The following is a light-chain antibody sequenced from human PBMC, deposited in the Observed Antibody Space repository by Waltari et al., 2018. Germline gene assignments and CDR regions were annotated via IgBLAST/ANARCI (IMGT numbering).Light chain of an antibody. Sequence: DIQMTQSPSSVSASVGHRVTITCRASQGIRTWLAWYQQKPGKAPRLLIYDASSLQSGVPSRFSGSGSGTDFTLTISSLQPEDFATYSCQQSNSFPPTFGHGTKVEI. V-gene: IGKV1-12*01. J-gene: IGKJ1*01. CDR2: DAS. CDR3: QQSNSFPPT. CDR1: QGIRTW.